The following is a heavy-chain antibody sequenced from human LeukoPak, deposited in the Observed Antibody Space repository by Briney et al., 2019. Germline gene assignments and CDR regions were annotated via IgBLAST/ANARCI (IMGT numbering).Heavy chain of an antibody. D-gene: IGHD6-19*01. Sequence: PGGSLRLPCVASGFTFSGYWMSWVRQAPGKGPEWVSYISSSGSTIYYADSVKGRFTISRDNSKNTLYLQMNSLRAEDTALYYCAKGGIAVSGTSYYYYMDVWGKGTTVTISS. CDR2: ISSSGSTI. V-gene: IGHV3-23*01. J-gene: IGHJ6*03. CDR1: GFTFSGYW. CDR3: AKGGIAVSGTSYYYYMDV.